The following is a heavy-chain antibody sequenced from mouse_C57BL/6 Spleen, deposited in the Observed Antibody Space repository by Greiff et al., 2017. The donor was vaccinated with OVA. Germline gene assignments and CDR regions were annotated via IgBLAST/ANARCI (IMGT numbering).Heavy chain of an antibody. V-gene: IGHV5-12*01. CDR2: ISNGGGST. D-gene: IGHD1-1*01. Sequence: EVKLEESGGGLVQPGGSLKLSCAASGFTFSDYYMYWVRQTPEKRLEWVAYISNGGGSTYYPDTVKGRFTISRDNAKNTLYLQMSRLKSEDTAMYYCARRGVITTVVAEGAMDYWGQGTSVTVSS. CDR1: GFTFSDYY. J-gene: IGHJ4*01. CDR3: ARRGVITTVVAEGAMDY.